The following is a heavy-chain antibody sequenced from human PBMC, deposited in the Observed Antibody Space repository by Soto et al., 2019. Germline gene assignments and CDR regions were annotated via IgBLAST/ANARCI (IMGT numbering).Heavy chain of an antibody. Sequence: SHTLSLTFAISGYSVSNNRATWNWIRQSPSGGLEWLGRTYYRSKWISDYAMSVKSRIGINPDTSKNLISLELNSVTPEDTAVYYCARDPPDFNSGFDLWGQGTPVPGSS. D-gene: IGHD4-4*01. CDR1: GYSVSNNRAT. V-gene: IGHV6-1*01. J-gene: IGHJ5*02. CDR2: TYYRSKWIS. CDR3: ARDPPDFNSGFDL.